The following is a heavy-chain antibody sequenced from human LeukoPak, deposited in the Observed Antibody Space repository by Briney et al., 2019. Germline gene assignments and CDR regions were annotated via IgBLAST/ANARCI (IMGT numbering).Heavy chain of an antibody. CDR1: GFTLSSYD. D-gene: IGHD1-20*01. CDR2: IWYDGSNK. J-gene: IGHJ5*02. V-gene: IGHV3-33*01. Sequence: PGGSLRLSCAASGFTLSSYDMHWVRQAPGKGLEWVAVIWYDGSNKYYADSVKGRFTISRDNSKNTLYLQMNSLRAEDTAVYYCASFITGTTSWGQGTLVTVSS. CDR3: ASFITGTTS.